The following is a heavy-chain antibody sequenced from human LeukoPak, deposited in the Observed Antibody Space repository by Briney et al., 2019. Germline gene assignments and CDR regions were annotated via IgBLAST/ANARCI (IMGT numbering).Heavy chain of an antibody. CDR2: INPNSGGT. CDR1: GYTFTGYY. V-gene: IGHV1-2*04. CDR3: ARHNSGYDYMDY. J-gene: IGHJ4*02. D-gene: IGHD5-12*01. Sequence: GASVKVSCKASGYTFTGYYMHWVRQAPGQGLEWMGWINPNSGGTNYAQKFQGWVTMTRDTSISTAYLQWSSLKASDTAMYYCARHNSGYDYMDYWGQGTLVTVSS.